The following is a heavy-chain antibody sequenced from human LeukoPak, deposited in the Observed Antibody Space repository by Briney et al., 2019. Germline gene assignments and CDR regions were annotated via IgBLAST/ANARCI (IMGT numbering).Heavy chain of an antibody. V-gene: IGHV3-7*01. CDR2: IDKHGNGK. Sequence: GGSLRLSCVASGFTFSISWVTWVRQAPGKGLEWVANIDKHGNGKYYVDSVKGRFAISGDYATNSVFLQMDSLRAEDTSVYYCARDAGWGYYDLWGQGTPVTVSS. D-gene: IGHD1-26*01. CDR1: GFTFSISW. J-gene: IGHJ4*02. CDR3: ARDAGWGYYDL.